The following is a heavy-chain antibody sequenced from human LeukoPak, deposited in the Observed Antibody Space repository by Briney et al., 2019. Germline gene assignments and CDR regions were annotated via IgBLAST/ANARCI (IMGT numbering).Heavy chain of an antibody. Sequence: PSETLSLTCAVYGGSFSGYYWSWIRQPPGKGLEWIGEINHSGSTNYNPSLKSRVTISVDTSKNQFSLKLSSVTAADTAVYYCARGRGRPGAFYFDYWGQGTLVTVSS. D-gene: IGHD2-2*01. CDR3: ARGRGRPGAFYFDY. V-gene: IGHV4-34*01. J-gene: IGHJ4*02. CDR1: GGSFSGYY. CDR2: INHSGST.